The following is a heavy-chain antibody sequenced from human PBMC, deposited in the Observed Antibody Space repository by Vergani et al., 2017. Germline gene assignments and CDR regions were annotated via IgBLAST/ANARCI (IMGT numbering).Heavy chain of an antibody. D-gene: IGHD4-23*01. Sequence: EVLLVQSGADVKKSGESLKISCKASGYSFSNYWIGWVRQMPVKGLEWIGIIFPGDSETKYNPSFQGQVIISADTSISTAYLQWSSLKASDTAIYYCARHLLGWEIHDAFAFWGQGTMVTVSS. CDR1: GYSFSNYW. V-gene: IGHV5-51*01. J-gene: IGHJ3*01. CDR3: ARHLLGWEIHDAFAF. CDR2: IFPGDSET.